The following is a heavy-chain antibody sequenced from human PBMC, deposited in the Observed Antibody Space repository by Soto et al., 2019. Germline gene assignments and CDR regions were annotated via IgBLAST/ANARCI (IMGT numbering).Heavy chain of an antibody. CDR1: GGTFSSYT. Sequence: QVQLVQSGAEVKKPGSSVKVSCKASGGTFSSYTISWVRQAPGQGLEWMGRIIPILGIANYAQKFQGRVTITADKSTSTAYMELSSLRSEDTAVYYCANPTYCSGGSCCNYWGQGTLVTVSS. J-gene: IGHJ4*02. CDR2: IIPILGIA. CDR3: ANPTYCSGGSCCNY. V-gene: IGHV1-69*02. D-gene: IGHD2-15*01.